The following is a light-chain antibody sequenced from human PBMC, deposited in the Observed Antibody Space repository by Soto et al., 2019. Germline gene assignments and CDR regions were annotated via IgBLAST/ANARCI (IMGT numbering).Light chain of an antibody. CDR3: QQYNNWPRT. V-gene: IGKV3D-15*01. J-gene: IGKJ3*01. Sequence: EIVMTQSPATLSVSPGERATLSCRASQSVSSNLAWYQQKPGQGPRLLLYGVSTRATGIPARFSGSGSGTEFTLTISSLQSEDFAIYYGQQYNNWPRTFGPGTKVDFK. CDR2: GVS. CDR1: QSVSSN.